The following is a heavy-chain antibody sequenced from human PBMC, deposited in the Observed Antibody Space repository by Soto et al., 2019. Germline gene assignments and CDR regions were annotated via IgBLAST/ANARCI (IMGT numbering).Heavy chain of an antibody. CDR1: GFTFDDYA. CDR2: ISWNSGSI. D-gene: IGHD5-12*01. J-gene: IGHJ4*02. Sequence: EVQLVESGGGLVQPGRSLRLSCAASGFTFDDYAMHWVRQAPGKGLEWVSGISWNSGSIGYADSVKGRFTISRDNAKNSLYLQMNSLRAEDTALYYCAKATGRDGYNYLGDYWGQGTLVTVSS. CDR3: AKATGRDGYNYLGDY. V-gene: IGHV3-9*01.